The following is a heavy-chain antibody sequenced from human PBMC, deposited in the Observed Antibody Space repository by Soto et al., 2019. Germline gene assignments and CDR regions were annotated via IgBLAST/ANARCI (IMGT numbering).Heavy chain of an antibody. J-gene: IGHJ4*02. Sequence: ASVKVSCTASGYTFTSYGISWVRQAPGQGLEWMGWISAYNGNTNYAQKLQGRVTMTTDTSTSTAYMELRSLRSDDTAVYYCARDRLDLLYYDFWSGPLGYWGQGTLVTVSS. CDR3: ARDRLDLLYYDFWSGPLGY. V-gene: IGHV1-18*01. D-gene: IGHD3-3*01. CDR2: ISAYNGNT. CDR1: GYTFTSYG.